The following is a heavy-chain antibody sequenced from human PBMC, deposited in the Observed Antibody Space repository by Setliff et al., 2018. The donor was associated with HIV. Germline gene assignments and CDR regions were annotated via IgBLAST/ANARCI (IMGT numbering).Heavy chain of an antibody. CDR2: ITGSGVTT. Sequence: GGSLRLSCAASGFTFSRYAMTWVRQAPGKGLEWVSLITGSGVTTHYAGSVKGRFTISRDNSKNTLYLQMNSLRAEDTAIYYCAKHSNYYASGSYLDFWGQGTLVTVS. J-gene: IGHJ4*02. CDR3: AKHSNYYASGSYLDF. CDR1: GFTFSRYA. D-gene: IGHD3-10*01. V-gene: IGHV3-23*01.